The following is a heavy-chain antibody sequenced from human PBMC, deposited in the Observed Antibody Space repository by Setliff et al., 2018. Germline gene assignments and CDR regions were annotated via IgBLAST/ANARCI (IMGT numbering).Heavy chain of an antibody. CDR3: ARIRRDIVVVVGATPDYYDYMDV. CDR1: GYSFTSYW. CDR2: IDPSDSYT. J-gene: IGHJ6*03. Sequence: RGESLKISCKGSGYSFTSYWISWVRQMPGKGLEWMGRIDPSDSYTNYSPSFQGQVTISGDKSISTAYLQRSSLKASDTAMYYCARIRRDIVVVVGATPDYYDYMDVWGKGTTVTVSS. V-gene: IGHV5-10-1*01. D-gene: IGHD2-15*01.